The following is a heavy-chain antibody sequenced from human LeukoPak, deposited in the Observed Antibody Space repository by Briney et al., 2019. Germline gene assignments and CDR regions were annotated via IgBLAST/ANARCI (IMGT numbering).Heavy chain of an antibody. CDR1: GGTFNSYA. CDR3: AREWLVSGYYFDY. D-gene: IGHD6-19*01. J-gene: IGHJ4*02. V-gene: IGHV1-69*13. CDR2: IITIFGTA. Sequence: SVKVSCKASGGTFNSYAISWVRQAPGQGLEWMGGIITIFGTANYAQKFQGRVTITADESTSTAYIELSSLRSEDTAVYYCAREWLVSGYYFDYWGQGTLVTVSS.